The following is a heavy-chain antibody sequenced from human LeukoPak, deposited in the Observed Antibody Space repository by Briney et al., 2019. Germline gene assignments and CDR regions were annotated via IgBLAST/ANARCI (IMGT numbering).Heavy chain of an antibody. CDR1: GFTFSSYG. D-gene: IGHD3-3*01. J-gene: IGHJ6*03. V-gene: IGHV3-30*02. CDR3: AKGEGFSYYMDV. CDR2: IGYDGRNK. Sequence: GGSLRLSCAASGFTFSSYGIHWVRQAPGKGLEWVTFIGYDGRNKYYADSVKGRFTISRDNSKNTLYLQMNSLRAEDTAVYYCAKGEGFSYYMDVWGKGTTVTVSS.